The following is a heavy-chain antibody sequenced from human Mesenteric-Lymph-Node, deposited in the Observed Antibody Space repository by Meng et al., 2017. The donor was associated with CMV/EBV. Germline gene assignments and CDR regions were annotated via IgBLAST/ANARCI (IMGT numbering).Heavy chain of an antibody. CDR1: GYTFTDYY. J-gene: IGHJ4*02. CDR3: ATERGRELYYDSSGYLAV. Sequence: ASVKVSCKASGYTFTDYYIHWLRQAPGQGLEWMGCIDPNSGGTNHAQKFQGGVTMTRDTSISTAYMELNRLTSDDTAVYYCATERGRELYYDSSGYLAVWGQGTLVTVSS. CDR2: IDPNSGGT. D-gene: IGHD3-22*01. V-gene: IGHV1-2*02.